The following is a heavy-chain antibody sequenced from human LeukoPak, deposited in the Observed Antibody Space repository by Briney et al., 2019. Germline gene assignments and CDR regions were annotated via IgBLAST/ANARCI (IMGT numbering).Heavy chain of an antibody. CDR1: GFTFSSYW. J-gene: IGHJ4*02. CDR3: VKGGQDCSPTTCYYD. Sequence: PGGSLRLSCTASGFTFSSYWMHWVRQAPGKGLEWLSAINGDGSRTYYADSVKGRFTISRDNSKNTGYLQMNSLRPEDTALYYRVKGGQDCSPTTCYYDWGQGTLVTVSS. CDR2: INGDGSRT. V-gene: IGHV3-74*01. D-gene: IGHD2-2*01.